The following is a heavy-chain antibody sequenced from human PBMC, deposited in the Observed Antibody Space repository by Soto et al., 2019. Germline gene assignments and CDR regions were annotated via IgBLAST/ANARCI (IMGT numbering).Heavy chain of an antibody. CDR3: AKDRDYPRDQFHY. D-gene: IGHD2-2*01. V-gene: IGHV3-23*01. CDR1: GFTFSINA. J-gene: IGHJ4*02. CDR2: ISANGQGI. Sequence: EVQLLESGGGLVQPGGSLRLSCATSGFTFSINALSWVRQAPGKGLEWVSAISANGQGIYYADSMRGRFSISRDNSRNTVFLHMDSLRAEDTAVYYCAKDRDYPRDQFHYWGQGTLVTVSS.